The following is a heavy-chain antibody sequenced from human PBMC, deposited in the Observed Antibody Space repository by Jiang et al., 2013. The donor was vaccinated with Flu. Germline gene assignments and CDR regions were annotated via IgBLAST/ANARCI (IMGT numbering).Heavy chain of an antibody. Sequence: SSKSAAWNWIRQSPSRGLEWLGRTYYRSKWYNDYAVSVKSRITINPDTSKNQFFLQLNSVTPEDTAVYYCARGVWGSSHYFDYWGQGTLVTVSS. V-gene: IGHV6-1*01. CDR3: ARGVWGSSHYFDY. CDR2: TYYRSKWYN. D-gene: IGHD7-27*01. J-gene: IGHJ4*02. CDR1: SSKSAA.